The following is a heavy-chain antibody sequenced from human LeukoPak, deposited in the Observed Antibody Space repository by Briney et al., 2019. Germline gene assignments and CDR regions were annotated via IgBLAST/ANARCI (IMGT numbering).Heavy chain of an antibody. Sequence: GGSLRLSCAASGFTFSRYWIQWVRQAPGKGLVWVSRINTDGRSTTYADSVKGRFTISRDNAKNTLYLQMNSLRAEDTAVYYCARSAYYDRSGYYHDYWGQGTLVTVSS. CDR3: ARSAYYDRSGYYHDY. CDR1: GFTFSRYW. V-gene: IGHV3-74*01. J-gene: IGHJ4*01. D-gene: IGHD3-22*01. CDR2: INTDGRST.